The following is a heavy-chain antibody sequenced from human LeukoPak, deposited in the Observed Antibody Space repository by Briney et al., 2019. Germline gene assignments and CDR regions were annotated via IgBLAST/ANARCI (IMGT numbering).Heavy chain of an antibody. CDR3: ARGHPRTYYYDSSGYHPADAFDI. CDR1: GGSISSGDYY. J-gene: IGHJ3*02. Sequence: PSETLSLTCTVSGGSISSGDYYWSWIRQPPGKGLEGIGDIYYSGGTYYNPSLKSRVTISVDTSKNQFSLKLSSVTAADTAVYYCARGHPRTYYYDSSGYHPADAFDIWGQGTMVTVSS. D-gene: IGHD3-22*01. CDR2: IYYSGGT. V-gene: IGHV4-30-4*01.